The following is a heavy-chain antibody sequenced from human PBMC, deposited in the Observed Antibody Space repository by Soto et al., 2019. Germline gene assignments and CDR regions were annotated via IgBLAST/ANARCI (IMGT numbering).Heavy chain of an antibody. D-gene: IGHD2-15*01. CDR3: ARDHRGGTDAFDI. CDR2: ISAYNGNT. V-gene: IGHV1-18*01. Sequence: QVQLVQSGAEVKKPGASVKVSCKASGYTFTNFGISWVQQAPGQGLEWMGWISAYNGNTNYAENLQGRVTMTTDTSTSTAYMELRSLRSDDTAVYYCARDHRGGTDAFDIWGQGTMVTVSS. CDR1: GYTFTNFG. J-gene: IGHJ3*02.